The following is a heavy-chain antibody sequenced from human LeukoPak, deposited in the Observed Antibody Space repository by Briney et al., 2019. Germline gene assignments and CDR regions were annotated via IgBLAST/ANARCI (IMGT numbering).Heavy chain of an antibody. Sequence: PGGSLRLSCAASGFTVSSNYMSWVRQAPGKGLEWVSVIYSGGSTYYADSVKGRFTISRDNSKNTLYLQMNSLRAEDTAVYYCATLWFGESKDAFDIWGQGTMVTVSS. CDR2: IYSGGST. CDR1: GFTVSSNY. CDR3: ATLWFGESKDAFDI. D-gene: IGHD3-10*01. V-gene: IGHV3-66*04. J-gene: IGHJ3*02.